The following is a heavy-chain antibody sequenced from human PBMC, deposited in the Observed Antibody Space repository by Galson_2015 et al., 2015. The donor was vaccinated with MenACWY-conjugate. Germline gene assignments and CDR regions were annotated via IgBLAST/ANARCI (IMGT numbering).Heavy chain of an antibody. CDR1: GYSFTSYW. J-gene: IGHJ5*02. Sequence: QSGAEVKKPGESLRISCKGSGYSFTSYWISWVRQMPGKGLEWMGRIDPSDSYTNYSPSFQGHVTISADKSISTAYLQWSSLKASDTAMYYCERQTGNTYYYGSGSYEGPGRTNWFDPWGQGTLVTVSS. CDR3: ERQTGNTYYYGSGSYEGPGRTNWFDP. D-gene: IGHD3-10*01. V-gene: IGHV5-10-1*01. CDR2: IDPSDSYT.